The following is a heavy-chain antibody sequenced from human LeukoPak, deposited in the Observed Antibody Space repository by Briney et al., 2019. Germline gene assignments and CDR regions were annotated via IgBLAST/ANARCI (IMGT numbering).Heavy chain of an antibody. CDR1: GGSISGYY. Sequence: SETLSLTCTVSGGSISGYYWSWVRHPPGKGLEWIGYIYYSGSTNYNPSLKSRVTISVDTSKNKFSLKLHSVTAADTAVYYCXXXXYGSGSQGALDYGSDYWGQGTLVTVSS. CDR2: IYYSGST. D-gene: IGHD3-10*01. V-gene: IGHV4-59*01. CDR3: XXXXYGSGSQGALDYGSDY. J-gene: IGHJ4*02.